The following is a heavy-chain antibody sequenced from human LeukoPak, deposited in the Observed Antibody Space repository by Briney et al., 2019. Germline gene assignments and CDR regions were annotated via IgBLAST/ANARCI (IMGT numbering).Heavy chain of an antibody. CDR1: GGSISSYY. J-gene: IGHJ4*02. V-gene: IGHV4-59*01. Sequence: PSETLSLTCTVSGGSISSYYWSWIRQPPGKGLEWIGYIHYSGRTKYNPSLKSRVTISVDTSKNQFSLKLSSVTAADTAVYYCARDRRGYYDSSGYFDFWGQGTLLTVSS. CDR3: ARDRRGYYDSSGYFDF. D-gene: IGHD3-22*01. CDR2: IHYSGRT.